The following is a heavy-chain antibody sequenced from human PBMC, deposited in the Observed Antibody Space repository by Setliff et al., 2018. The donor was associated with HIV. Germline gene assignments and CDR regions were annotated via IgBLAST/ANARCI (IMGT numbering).Heavy chain of an antibody. D-gene: IGHD3-3*01. V-gene: IGHV4-4*08. CDR3: AREREAWSAYDS. CDR2: IYTSGST. CDR1: GGSISSHY. Sequence: PSETLSLTCTVSGGSISSHYWGWLRQPAGKGLEWIGHIYTSGSTNYNPSLKSRVTISVDTSKNQFSLKLSSVTAADTAVYHCAREREAWSAYDSWGQGTLVTVSS. J-gene: IGHJ5*02.